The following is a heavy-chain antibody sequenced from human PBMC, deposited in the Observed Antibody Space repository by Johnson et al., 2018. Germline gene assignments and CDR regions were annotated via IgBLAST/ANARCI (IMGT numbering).Heavy chain of an antibody. CDR3: AKGSGPGYDDSSGTGDYYYGMDV. Sequence: VQLVQSGGGLVQXGRSXRLXCAASGFTFDDYAMHWVRQAPGKGLEWVSGIGWNSGSMGQADSVKGRFPFSRDNAKNSRYLKMNSLRAEDTALYYCAKGSGPGYDDSSGTGDYYYGMDVWGQGTTVTVSS. CDR2: IGWNSGSM. D-gene: IGHD3-22*01. V-gene: IGHV3-9*01. CDR1: GFTFDDYA. J-gene: IGHJ6*02.